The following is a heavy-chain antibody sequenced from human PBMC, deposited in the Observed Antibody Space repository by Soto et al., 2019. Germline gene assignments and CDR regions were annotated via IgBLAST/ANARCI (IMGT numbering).Heavy chain of an antibody. CDR1: GYTLTSYG. D-gene: IGHD2-2*01. Sequence: ASVKVSCKASGYTLTSYGISWVRQAPGQGLEWMGWISAYNGNTNYAQKLQGRVTMTTDTSTSTAYMELRSLRSDDTAVYYCARVVTGTNPYYFDYWGQGTLVTVSS. CDR3: ARVVTGTNPYYFDY. V-gene: IGHV1-18*01. CDR2: ISAYNGNT. J-gene: IGHJ4*02.